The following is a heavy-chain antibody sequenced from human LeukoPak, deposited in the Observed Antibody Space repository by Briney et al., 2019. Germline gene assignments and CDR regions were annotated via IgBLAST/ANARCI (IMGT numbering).Heavy chain of an antibody. D-gene: IGHD4-17*01. V-gene: IGHV3-74*01. CDR3: AREGALGYGHYTYDY. J-gene: IGHJ4*02. Sequence: PGGSLRLSCAASGFIISDYWMHWVRQAPGEGLVWVSRINSDGRNIRYADSVKSRFTISRDNAKNTLYLQMNSLTPEDTAVYYCAREGALGYGHYTYDYWGQGTLVTVSS. CDR2: INSDGRNI. CDR1: GFIISDYW.